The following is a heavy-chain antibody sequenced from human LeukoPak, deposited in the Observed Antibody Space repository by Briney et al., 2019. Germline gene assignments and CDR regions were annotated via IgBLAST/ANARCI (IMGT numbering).Heavy chain of an antibody. CDR2: INTDGSST. J-gene: IGHJ3*02. D-gene: IGHD2-2*01. Sequence: PGGSLRLSCAASGFTFSSYWMHWVRQAPGKGLVWVSRINTDGSSTSYADSVKGRFTISRDNAKNTLYLQMNSLRDEDTAVYYCARASSWYQLPSSRPMGAFDIWGQGTMITVSS. CDR3: ARASSWYQLPSSRPMGAFDI. V-gene: IGHV3-74*01. CDR1: GFTFSSYW.